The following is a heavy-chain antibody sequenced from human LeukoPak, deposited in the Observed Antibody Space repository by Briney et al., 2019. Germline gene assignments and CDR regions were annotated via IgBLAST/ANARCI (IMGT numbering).Heavy chain of an antibody. CDR2: ISSSSSYI. CDR3: ATLAKTWDYYFDY. Sequence: PGGSLRLSCAASGFTFSSYSMNWVRQAPGKGLEWVSSISSSSSYIYYADSVKGRFTISRDNAKNSLYLQMNSLRAEDTAVYYCATLAKTWDYYFDYWGQGTLVTVSS. J-gene: IGHJ4*02. D-gene: IGHD1-26*01. CDR1: GFTFSSYS. V-gene: IGHV3-21*01.